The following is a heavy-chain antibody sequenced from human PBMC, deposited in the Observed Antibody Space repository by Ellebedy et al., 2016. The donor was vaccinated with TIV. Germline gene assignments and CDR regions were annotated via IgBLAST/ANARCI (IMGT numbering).Heavy chain of an antibody. CDR2: SGAAGDT. D-gene: IGHD3-10*01. CDR3: ARGGPGGDNWFFGL. V-gene: IGHV3-13*01. CDR1: GFSLTGSD. J-gene: IGHJ2*01. Sequence: PGGSLRLSCAASGFSLTGSDLHWVRRPAGKGLGWVSASGAAGDTYYPDSVRGRFTISRESAKNSFYLQMNSLTAGDTAVYYCARGGPGGDNWFFGLWGRGTRVTVSS.